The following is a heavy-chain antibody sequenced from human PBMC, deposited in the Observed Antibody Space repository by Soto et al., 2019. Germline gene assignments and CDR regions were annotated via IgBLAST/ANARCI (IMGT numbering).Heavy chain of an antibody. D-gene: IGHD3-3*01. CDR1: GFTFSSYG. Sequence: GGSLRLSCAASGFTFSSYGMHWVRQAPGKGLEWVAVIWYDGSNKYYADSVKGRFTISRDNSKNTLYLQMNSLRAEDTAVYYCARFGAYDFWSGYYEGYFAYWGRGALDTGSS. V-gene: IGHV3-33*01. J-gene: IGHJ4*02. CDR3: ARFGAYDFWSGYYEGYFAY. CDR2: IWYDGSNK.